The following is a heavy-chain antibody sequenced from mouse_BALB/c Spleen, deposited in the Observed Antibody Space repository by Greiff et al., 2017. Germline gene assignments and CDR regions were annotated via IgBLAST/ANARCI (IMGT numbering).Heavy chain of an antibody. CDR1: GYTFTSYW. CDR3: TRLLRSDWYFDV. J-gene: IGHJ1*01. CDR2: IYPSDSYT. V-gene: IGHV1-69*02. D-gene: IGHD1-1*01. Sequence: QVQLQQPGAELVRPGASVKLSCKASGYTFTSYWINWVKQRPGQGLEWIGNIYPSDSYTNYNQKFKDKATLTVDKSSSTAYMQLSSPTSEDSAVYYCTRLLRSDWYFDVWGAGTTVTVSS.